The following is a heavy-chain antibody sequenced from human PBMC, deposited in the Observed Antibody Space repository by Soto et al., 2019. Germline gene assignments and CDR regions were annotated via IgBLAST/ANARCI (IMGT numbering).Heavy chain of an antibody. D-gene: IGHD3-10*01. V-gene: IGHV4-34*09. J-gene: IGHJ4*02. CDR2: IYYSGST. CDR3: ARDTYYYGSGSPQYYFDY. CDR1: GGSFSGYY. Sequence: SETLSLTCAVYGGSFSGYYWSWIRQPPGKGLEWIGYIYYSGSTYYNPSLKSRVTISVDTSKNQFSLKLSSVTAADTAVYYCARDTYYYGSGSPQYYFDYWGQGTLVTVSS.